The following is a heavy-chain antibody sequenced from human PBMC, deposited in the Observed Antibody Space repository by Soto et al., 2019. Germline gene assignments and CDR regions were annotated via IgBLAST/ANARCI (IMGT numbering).Heavy chain of an antibody. CDR1: GFSFSSYG. V-gene: IGHV3-23*01. CDR2: ISGSGDST. Sequence: EVQLLESGGGLVQPGGSLRLSCAASGFSFSSYGMSWVRQAPGKGLEWVSGISGSGDSTRYADSVKGRLTSSRDNSKNTLYLQLPSLRGEDTAVYSCATEAVRRSRGFNFCYMDVWGKGTTVTVSS. CDR3: ATEAVRRSRGFNFCYMDV. J-gene: IGHJ6*03. D-gene: IGHD6-13*01.